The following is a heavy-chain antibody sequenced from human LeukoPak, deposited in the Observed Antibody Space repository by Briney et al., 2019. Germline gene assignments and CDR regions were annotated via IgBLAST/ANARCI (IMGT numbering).Heavy chain of an antibody. J-gene: IGHJ4*02. CDR1: GFTFSTYW. Sequence: GGSLRLSCAASGFTFSTYWMHWVRQAPGKGLVWVSRINSDGSITTYADSVKGRFTISRDNAKNSLYLQMNSLRAEDTAVYYCARASYYYDTSAYSVYWGQGTLVTVSS. D-gene: IGHD3-22*01. CDR3: ARASYYYDTSAYSVY. CDR2: INSDGSIT. V-gene: IGHV3-74*01.